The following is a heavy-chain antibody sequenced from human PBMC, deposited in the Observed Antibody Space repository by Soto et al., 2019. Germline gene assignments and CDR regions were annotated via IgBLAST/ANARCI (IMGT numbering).Heavy chain of an antibody. V-gene: IGHV1-58*02. CDR3: AADAVVVAATHCNY. Sequence: ASVKVSCKASGFTFTSSAMQWVRQARGQRLEWIGWIVVGSGDTSYAQKFQERVTITRDMSTSTAYMELSSLRSEDTAVYYCAADAVVVAATHCNYWGQGTLVTVSS. D-gene: IGHD2-15*01. CDR2: IVVGSGDT. J-gene: IGHJ4*02. CDR1: GFTFTSSA.